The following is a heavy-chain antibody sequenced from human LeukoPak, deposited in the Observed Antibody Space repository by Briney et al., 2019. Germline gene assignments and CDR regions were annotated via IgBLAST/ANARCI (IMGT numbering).Heavy chain of an antibody. D-gene: IGHD1-7*01. CDR2: ISPYNGKT. CDR3: ATGGSNWNYQYYFEC. CDR1: GYTFTNYG. Sequence: GASVKVSCKTSGYTFTNYGINWVRQAPGQGLEWMGWISPYNGKTEFAQKFQGRVTMTTDTSTTTVYMELRSLRSDDTAVYYCATGGSNWNYQYYFECWGQGTLVTVSS. J-gene: IGHJ4*02. V-gene: IGHV1-18*01.